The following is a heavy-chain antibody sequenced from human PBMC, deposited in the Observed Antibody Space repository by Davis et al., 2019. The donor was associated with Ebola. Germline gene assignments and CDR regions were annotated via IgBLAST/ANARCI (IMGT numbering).Heavy chain of an antibody. Sequence: AASVKVSCKASGYTFTRFAIHWVRQAPGQRLEWMGWINAGNGNTIYSQNFQGRVTITRDTSASTVYMELSSLRSEDTAVHYCAGNSVTTRLDYYGMDVWGQGTTVTVSS. CDR1: GYTFTRFA. CDR3: AGNSVTTRLDYYGMDV. D-gene: IGHD4-17*01. J-gene: IGHJ6*02. CDR2: INAGNGNT. V-gene: IGHV1-3*01.